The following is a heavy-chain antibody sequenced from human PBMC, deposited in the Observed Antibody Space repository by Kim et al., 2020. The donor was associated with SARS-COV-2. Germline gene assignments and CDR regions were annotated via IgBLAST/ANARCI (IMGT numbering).Heavy chain of an antibody. CDR1: GYTFTSYY. J-gene: IGHJ6*02. V-gene: IGHV1-46*01. Sequence: ASVKVSCKASGYTFTSYYMHWVRQAPGQGLEWMGIINPSGGSTSYAQKFQGRVTMTRDTSTSTVYMELSSLRSEDTAVYYCVRDSIMIQYYYYYGMDVWGQGTTVTVSS. CDR3: VRDSIMIQYYYYYGMDV. CDR2: INPSGGST. D-gene: IGHD3-16*01.